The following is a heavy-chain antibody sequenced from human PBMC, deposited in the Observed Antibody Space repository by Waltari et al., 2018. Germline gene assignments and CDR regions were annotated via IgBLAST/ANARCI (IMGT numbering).Heavy chain of an antibody. CDR3: ARGLTTLDL. CDR1: GFAVRDDG. V-gene: IGHV3-48*04. CDR2: ISGSDNAI. J-gene: IGHJ5*02. Sequence: VQLVESGGGFVQPGGSLRLACAAAGFAVRDDGMNWGRQAPGKGLEWISYISGSDNAIYDANWVRGRFTISRDNAKDSLYLQMNNLRGDDTAVYYCARGLTTLDLWGQGTLVTVSS.